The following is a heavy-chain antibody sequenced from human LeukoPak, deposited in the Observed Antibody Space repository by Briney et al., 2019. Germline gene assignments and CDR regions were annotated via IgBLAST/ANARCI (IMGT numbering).Heavy chain of an antibody. D-gene: IGHD2-2*01. CDR1: GGSISSSSYY. CDR2: IYYSGST. V-gene: IGHV4-39*07. J-gene: IGHJ5*02. CDR3: ASTNCSRSSCFGANWFDP. Sequence: SETLSLTCTVSGGSISSSSYYWGWIRQPPGKGLEWIGSIYYSGSTNYNPSLKSRVAISIDTSKNQFSLSLSSVTAADTVVYYCASTNCSRSSCFGANWFDPWGQGTLVTVSS.